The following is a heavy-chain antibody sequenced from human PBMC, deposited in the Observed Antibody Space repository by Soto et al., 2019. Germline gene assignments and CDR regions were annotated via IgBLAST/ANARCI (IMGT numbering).Heavy chain of an antibody. D-gene: IGHD6-19*01. CDR2: ISYDGSNK. Sequence: PGGSLRLSCAASGFTFSSYAMHWVRQAPGKGLEWVAVISYDGSNKYYADSVKGRFTISRDNSKNTLYLQMNSLRAEDTAVYYCARDLSSGSSYYYYGMDVWGQGTTVTVSS. CDR3: ARDLSSGSSYYYYGMDV. J-gene: IGHJ6*02. V-gene: IGHV3-30-3*01. CDR1: GFTFSSYA.